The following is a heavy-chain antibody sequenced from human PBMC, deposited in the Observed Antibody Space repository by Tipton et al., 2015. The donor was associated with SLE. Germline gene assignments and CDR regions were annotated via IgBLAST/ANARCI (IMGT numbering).Heavy chain of an antibody. CDR2: IYSDVSNT. CDR1: GFTFSSFA. CDR3: ASSILWWQVDY. J-gene: IGHJ4*02. Sequence: GSLRLSCAASGFTFSSFAMSWVRQAPGKGLEWVSLIYSDVSNTYYVDSVKGRSTISRDDSQNTLYLQLNSLRAEDTAVYYCASSILWWQVDYWGQGTLVTVSS. V-gene: IGHV3-23*03. D-gene: IGHD2-21*01.